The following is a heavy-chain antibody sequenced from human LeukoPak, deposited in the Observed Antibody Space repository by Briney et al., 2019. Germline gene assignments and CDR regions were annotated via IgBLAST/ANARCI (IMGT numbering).Heavy chain of an antibody. J-gene: IGHJ5*02. CDR2: ISAYNGNT. CDR1: GHTFTSYG. D-gene: IGHD2-15*01. Sequence: ASVKVSCKASGHTFTSYGISWVRQAPGQGLEWVGWISAYNGNTNYAQKLQGRDTMTTDTSTSTAYMELRSLRSDDTAVYYCARGGLGYCSGGSCPNNWFDPWGQGTLVTVSS. V-gene: IGHV1-18*01. CDR3: ARGGLGYCSGGSCPNNWFDP.